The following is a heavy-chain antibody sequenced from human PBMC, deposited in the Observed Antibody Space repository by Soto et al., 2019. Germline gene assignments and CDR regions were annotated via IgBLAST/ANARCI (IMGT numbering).Heavy chain of an antibody. CDR2: IWYDGSNK. CDR1: GFTFSSYG. J-gene: IGHJ6*02. V-gene: IGHV3-33*01. CDR3: AREQQLPPYYYYYGMDV. Sequence: QVQLVESRGGMVQPGRSLRLSCAASGFTFSSYGMHWVRQAPGKGLEWVAVIWYDGSNKYYADSVKGRFTISRDNSKNTLYLQMNSLRAEDTAVYYCAREQQLPPYYYYYGMDVWGQGTTVTVSS. D-gene: IGHD6-13*01.